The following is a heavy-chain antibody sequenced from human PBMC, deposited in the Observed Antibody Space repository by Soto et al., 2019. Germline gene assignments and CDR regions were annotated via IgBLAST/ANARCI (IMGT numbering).Heavy chain of an antibody. CDR2: ISGPGSFT. J-gene: IGHJ6*02. CDR3: ARESYGDYTTNYYYHGMDV. Sequence: QVQLVESGGGLVKPGGSLRLSCAASGFTFSDHYMSWIRQAPGKGLEWLSYISGPGSFTNYADSVKGRFTISRDNAKNSLYLQMNSLRVEDTAVYYCARESYGDYTTNYYYHGMDVWGQGTTVTVSS. D-gene: IGHD4-17*01. V-gene: IGHV3-11*05. CDR1: GFTFSDHY.